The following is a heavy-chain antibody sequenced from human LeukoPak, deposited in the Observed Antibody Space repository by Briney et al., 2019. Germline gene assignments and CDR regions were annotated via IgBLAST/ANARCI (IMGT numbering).Heavy chain of an antibody. V-gene: IGHV1-2*02. CDR2: INPNSGGT. J-gene: IGHJ4*02. CDR1: GYTFTSYY. Sequence: ASVKVSCKASGYTFTSYYMHWVRQAPGQGLEWMGWINPNSGGTNYAQKFQGRVTMTRDASISTAYMELSRLRSDDTAVYYCARGDKTYYYGSGSYYRNLYFDYWGQGTLVTVSS. CDR3: ARGDKTYYYGSGSYYRNLYFDY. D-gene: IGHD3-10*01.